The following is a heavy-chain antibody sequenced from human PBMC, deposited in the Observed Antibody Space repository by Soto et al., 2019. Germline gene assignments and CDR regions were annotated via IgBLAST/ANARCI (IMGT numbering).Heavy chain of an antibody. D-gene: IGHD3-22*01. V-gene: IGHV4-34*01. J-gene: IGHJ4*02. CDR1: CGSFSGYY. CDR2: INHSGST. Sequence: ETLSLTCAVYCGSFSGYYWSWILQPPGKGLEWIGEINHSGSTNYNPSLKSRVTISVDTSKNQFSLKLSSVTAADTAVYYCARVNYYDSSGYSYWGQGTPVTVSS. CDR3: ARVNYYDSSGYSY.